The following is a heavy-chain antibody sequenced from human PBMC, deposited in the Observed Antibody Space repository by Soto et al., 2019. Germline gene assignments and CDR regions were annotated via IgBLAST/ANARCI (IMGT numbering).Heavy chain of an antibody. Sequence: QVQLVESGGGVVQPGRSLRLSCAASGFNFSSYVMHWVRQAPGKGLEWVAVIWYDGGNKYYADSVKGRFTISIDNSKNTLYLQMHSLRAEDTAVYYCARDGQWLPRDGLRSSYYFDYWGQGTLVTVSS. D-gene: IGHD6-19*01. CDR3: ARDGQWLPRDGLRSSYYFDY. J-gene: IGHJ4*02. CDR2: IWYDGGNK. CDR1: GFNFSSYV. V-gene: IGHV3-33*01.